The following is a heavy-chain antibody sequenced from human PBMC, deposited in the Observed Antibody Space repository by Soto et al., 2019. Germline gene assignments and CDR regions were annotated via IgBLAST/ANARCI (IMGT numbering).Heavy chain of an antibody. V-gene: IGHV1-18*01. CDR3: ARDTESNSYND. D-gene: IGHD3-10*01. CDR1: GYPFSTSG. Sequence: ASVKVSCKTSGYPFSTSGISWVRQAPGQGLEWVGWIRPDNGNTKSAQRLQGRVTLTTDTSASTAYMELRSLTSDDTAMYDCARDTESNSYNDSGPGDLVTV. CDR2: IRPDNGNT. J-gene: IGHJ1*01.